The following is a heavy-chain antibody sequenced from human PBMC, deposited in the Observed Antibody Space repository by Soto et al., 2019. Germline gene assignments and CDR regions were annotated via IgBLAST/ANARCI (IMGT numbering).Heavy chain of an antibody. CDR3: ARGGGYDWNYPHDT. J-gene: IGHJ5*02. CDR1: GGSVTSNYYY. V-gene: IGHV4-61*01. Sequence: SETLSLTCTVSGGSVTSNYYYWSWIRQSPGKGLEWIGYMHYSGSTNYNPSLKSRVTISVDTSKNQFSLKLNSVTAADTAVYYCARGGGYDWNYPHDTGCQGTLVTVSS. D-gene: IGHD1-7*01. CDR2: MHYSGST.